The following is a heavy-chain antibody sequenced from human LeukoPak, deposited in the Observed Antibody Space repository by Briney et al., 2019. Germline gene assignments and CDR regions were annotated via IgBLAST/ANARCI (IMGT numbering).Heavy chain of an antibody. Sequence: GGPLRLSGAASGFTFSSFALHGVGQAQGKGLKGVAVISYDGSNKYYADSVKGRFTIPRDNSKNTLYLQMNSLRAEDTAVYYCARDRFYRDSYNWGAIDYWGQGTLVTVSS. CDR3: ARDRFYRDSYNWGAIDY. CDR2: ISYDGSNK. CDR1: GFTFSSFA. V-gene: IGHV3-30*04. D-gene: IGHD5-24*01. J-gene: IGHJ4*02.